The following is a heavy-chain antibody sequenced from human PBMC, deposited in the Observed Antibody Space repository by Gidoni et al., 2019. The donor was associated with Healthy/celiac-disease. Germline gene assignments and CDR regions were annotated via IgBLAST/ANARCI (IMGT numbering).Heavy chain of an antibody. CDR1: GFTFSSYA. Sequence: QVQLVESGGGVVQPGRSLRLSCAASGFTFSSYAIHWVRQAPGKGLEWVAVISYDGSNKYYADSVKGRFTISRDNSKNTLYLQMNSLRAEDTAVYYCARGGRVGLATGTYCGGDCYPQDYWGQGTLVTVSS. V-gene: IGHV3-30-3*01. CDR3: ARGGRVGLATGTYCGGDCYPQDY. CDR2: ISYDGSNK. D-gene: IGHD2-21*01. J-gene: IGHJ4*02.